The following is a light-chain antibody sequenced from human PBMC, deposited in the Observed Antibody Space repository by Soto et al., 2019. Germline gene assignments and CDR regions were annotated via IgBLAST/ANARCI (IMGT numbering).Light chain of an antibody. J-gene: IGLJ1*01. V-gene: IGLV2-14*01. CDR3: SSYTTSSTEV. CDR2: DVS. Sequence: QSVLTQPASVSGSPGQSIAISCTGTSSDVGGYNYVSWYQQHPGKAPKLMIYDVSSRPSGVSNRFSGSKSGNTASLTISGLQAEDEADYCCSSYTTSSTEVFGTGTQLTVL. CDR1: SSDVGGYNY.